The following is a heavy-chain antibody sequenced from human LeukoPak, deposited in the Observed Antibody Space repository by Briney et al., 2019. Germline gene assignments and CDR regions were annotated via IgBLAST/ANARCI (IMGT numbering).Heavy chain of an antibody. CDR2: FDPEDGET. CDR1: GYTLTKLS. D-gene: IGHD2-21*01. J-gene: IGHJ6*03. CDR3: TTDVERLPSCERRISYYYDMDV. Sequence: ASVKVSCKVSGYTLTKLSMHWVRQAPGKGLEWMGGFDPEDGETIYAQKFQGRVTMTEDTSTDTAYMELSSLRSEDTAVYYCTTDVERLPSCERRISYYYDMDVWGKGTTVTVSS. V-gene: IGHV1-24*01.